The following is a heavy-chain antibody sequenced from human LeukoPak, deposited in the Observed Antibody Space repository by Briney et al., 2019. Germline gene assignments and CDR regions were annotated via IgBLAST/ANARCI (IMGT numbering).Heavy chain of an antibody. D-gene: IGHD3-22*01. J-gene: IGHJ4*02. Sequence: GGSLRLSCAASGFTFSSYAMSWVRQAPGKGLEWVSAISGSGGSTYYADSVKGRFTISRDNSKNTLYLQMNSLRAEDTAVYYCARPPAYYDSSGYSDYWGQGTLVTVSS. CDR2: ISGSGGST. CDR3: ARPPAYYDSSGYSDY. V-gene: IGHV3-23*01. CDR1: GFTFSSYA.